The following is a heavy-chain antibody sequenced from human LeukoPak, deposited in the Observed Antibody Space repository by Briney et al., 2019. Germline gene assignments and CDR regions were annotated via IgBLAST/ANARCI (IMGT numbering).Heavy chain of an antibody. CDR3: ARTDSGSIYFDY. J-gene: IGHJ4*02. D-gene: IGHD1-26*01. Sequence: SETLSLTCTVFGGSISSYYWSWIRQPPGKGLEWIGYIYTSGSTNYNPSLKSRVTISLDASKNQFSLKLSSVTAADTAVYYCARTDSGSIYFDYWGQGTLVTVSS. CDR2: IYTSGST. CDR1: GGSISSYY. V-gene: IGHV4-4*09.